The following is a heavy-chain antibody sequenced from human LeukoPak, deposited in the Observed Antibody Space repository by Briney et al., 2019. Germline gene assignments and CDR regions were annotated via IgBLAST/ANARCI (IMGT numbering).Heavy chain of an antibody. CDR3: ARSKDILLGDSDAFDL. CDR1: GGSISRYY. J-gene: IGHJ3*01. Sequence: SETLSLTCTVSGGSISRYYWSWIRQPPGNVLEWIGYISERGDSNSNPSLKSRVTMSVDTSKNQFSLKLSSVTAADTAVYYCARSKDILLGDSDAFDLWGRGTTVTVSS. D-gene: IGHD2-21*01. CDR2: ISERGDS. V-gene: IGHV4-59*01.